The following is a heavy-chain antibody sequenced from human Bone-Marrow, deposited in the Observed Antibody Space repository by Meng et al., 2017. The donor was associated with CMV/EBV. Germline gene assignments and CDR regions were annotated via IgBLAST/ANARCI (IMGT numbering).Heavy chain of an antibody. CDR3: AKDFTTTGSTHRFNWFDP. J-gene: IGHJ5*02. CDR1: GFTFSNYV. D-gene: IGHD3-22*01. V-gene: IGHV1-2*02. Sequence: GESLKISCAASGFTFSNYVMHWVRQAPGQGLEWMGWINPNSGDTVYAQSFQGRVSMTRDTSIRTAYLELTSLKFDDTAIYYCAKDFTTTGSTHRFNWFDPWGQGTRVTGSS. CDR2: INPNSGDT.